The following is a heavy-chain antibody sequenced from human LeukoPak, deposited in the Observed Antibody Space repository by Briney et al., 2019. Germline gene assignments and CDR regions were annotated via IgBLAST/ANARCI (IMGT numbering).Heavy chain of an antibody. D-gene: IGHD3-3*01. Sequence: GGSLRLSCAASGFTFSDYYMSWIRQAPGKGLEWVSYISSSGSTIYYADSVKGQFTISRDNAKNSLYLQMNSLRAEDTAVYYCAKDGYYDFWSGPSLKAYYFDYWGQGTLVTVSS. CDR2: ISSSGSTI. J-gene: IGHJ4*02. CDR3: AKDGYYDFWSGPSLKAYYFDY. CDR1: GFTFSDYY. V-gene: IGHV3-11*01.